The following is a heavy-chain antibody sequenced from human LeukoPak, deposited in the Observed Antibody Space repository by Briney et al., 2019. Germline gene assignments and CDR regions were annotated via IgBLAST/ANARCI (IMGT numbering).Heavy chain of an antibody. V-gene: IGHV3-30*03. CDR2: ISYDGSNK. CDR1: GFTFSSYG. Sequence: PGRSLRLSCAASGFTFSSYGMHWVRQAPGKGLEWVAVISYDGSNKYYADSVKGRFTISRDIAKSSLHLQMNSLRAEDTAVYYCAGEPRSLAYWGQGTLVTVSS. J-gene: IGHJ4*02. CDR3: AGEPRSLAY.